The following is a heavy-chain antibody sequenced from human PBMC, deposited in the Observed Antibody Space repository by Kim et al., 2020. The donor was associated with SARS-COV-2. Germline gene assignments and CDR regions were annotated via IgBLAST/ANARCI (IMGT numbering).Heavy chain of an antibody. CDR1: GGSISLTNEY. Sequence: SETLSLTCAVSGGSISLTNEYWGWVRQPPGKGLEWIGTIDYIGNTYYNPSLKSRVAISVDTSKNQFYLKLNSVTAADTAVYYCARHNWSYSRRENWFDPWGQRTLVTVSS. CDR3: ARHNWSYSRRENWFDP. D-gene: IGHD1-26*01. V-gene: IGHV4-39*01. J-gene: IGHJ5*02. CDR2: IDYIGNT.